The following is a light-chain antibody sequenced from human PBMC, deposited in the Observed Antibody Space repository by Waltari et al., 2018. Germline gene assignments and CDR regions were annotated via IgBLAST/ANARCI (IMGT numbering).Light chain of an antibody. Sequence: DIQMTQSPSSLSVSLGDTVTLTCKARQSIYNWLAWYQQPPGKAPRLLIYRSSILETGVPSRFSGGGSGTHFTLTITSLQPEDLATYFCQQHDTSPFTFGPGTRLEI. CDR1: QSIYNW. V-gene: IGKV1-33*01. CDR2: RSS. CDR3: QQHDTSPFT. J-gene: IGKJ3*01.